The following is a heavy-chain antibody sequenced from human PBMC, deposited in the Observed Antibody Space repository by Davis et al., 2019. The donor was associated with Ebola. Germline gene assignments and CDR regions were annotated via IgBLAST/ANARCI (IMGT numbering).Heavy chain of an antibody. CDR3: AKGLRRHYFDY. D-gene: IGHD2-8*01. V-gene: IGHV4-59*08. J-gene: IGHJ4*02. CDR1: GGSISSYY. Sequence: SETLSLTCTVSGGSISSYYWSWIRQPPGKGLEWIGYIYYSGSTNYNPSLKSRVTISVDTSKNQFSLKLSSVTAADTAVYYCAKGLRRHYFDYWGQGTLVSVSS. CDR2: IYYSGST.